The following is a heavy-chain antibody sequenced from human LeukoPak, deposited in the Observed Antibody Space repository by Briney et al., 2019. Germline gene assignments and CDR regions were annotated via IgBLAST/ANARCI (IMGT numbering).Heavy chain of an antibody. J-gene: IGHJ4*02. CDR2: MSPNSGNT. CDR1: GYTFTSYD. Sequence: ASVRVSCKASGYTFTSYDINWVRQATGQGLEWMGWMSPNSGNTGYAQKFQGRVTMTRNTSISTAYMELSSLRSEDTAVYYCARVGGIAAAFDYWGQGTLVTVSS. D-gene: IGHD6-13*01. CDR3: ARVGGIAAAFDY. V-gene: IGHV1-8*01.